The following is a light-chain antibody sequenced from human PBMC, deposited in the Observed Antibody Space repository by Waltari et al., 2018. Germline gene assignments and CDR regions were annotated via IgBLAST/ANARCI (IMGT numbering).Light chain of an antibody. CDR2: EGS. CDR1: SSDVGSYNL. CDR3: CSYAGSSTV. Sequence: QSALTQPASVSGSPGQSITISCTGTSSDVGSYNLVSWYQQPPGKAPKLMIYEGSKRPPGVSNRFSGSKSGNTASLTISGLQAEDEADYYCCSYAGSSTVFGGGTKLTVL. J-gene: IGLJ2*01. V-gene: IGLV2-23*01.